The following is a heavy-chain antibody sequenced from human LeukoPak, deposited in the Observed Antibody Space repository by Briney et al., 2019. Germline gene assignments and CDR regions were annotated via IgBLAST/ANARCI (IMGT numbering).Heavy chain of an antibody. V-gene: IGHV4-59*11. CDR3: ARGLPYYDFSGRTTFDP. CDR1: GGSISSHY. CDR2: TYYSGST. Sequence: PSETLSLTCTVSGGSISSHYWSWIRQPPGKGLEWIGYTYYSGSTNYNPSLKSRVTISVDTSKNQFSLKLSSVTAADTAVYYCARGLPYYDFSGRTTFDPWGQGTLVTVSS. J-gene: IGHJ5*02. D-gene: IGHD3-3*01.